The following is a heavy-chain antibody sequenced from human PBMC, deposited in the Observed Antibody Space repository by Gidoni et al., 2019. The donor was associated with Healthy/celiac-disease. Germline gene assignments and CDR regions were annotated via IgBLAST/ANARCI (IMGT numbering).Heavy chain of an antibody. V-gene: IGHV3-23*01. D-gene: IGHD3-10*01. CDR1: GFPFSSYA. J-gene: IGHJ6*02. Sequence: EVQLLESGGGLVQPGGSLRLSCAASGFPFSSYAMSWVRQAPGKGLEWVSAISGSGGSTYYADSVKGRFTISRDNSKNTLYLQMNSLRAEDTAVYYCAKDSLITMVRGANVLGMDVWGQGTTVTVSS. CDR3: AKDSLITMVRGANVLGMDV. CDR2: ISGSGGST.